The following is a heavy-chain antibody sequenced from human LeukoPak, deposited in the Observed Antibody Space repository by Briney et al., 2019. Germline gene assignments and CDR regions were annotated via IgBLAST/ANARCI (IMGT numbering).Heavy chain of an antibody. Sequence: ASVKVSCKASGYTFTGYYMHWVRQAPGQGLEWMGRINPNSGGTNYAQKFQGRVTMTRDTSISTAYMELSRLRSDDTAVYYCARENRLRFLEWLFRGAFDYWGQGTLVTVSS. J-gene: IGHJ4*02. V-gene: IGHV1-2*06. D-gene: IGHD3-3*01. CDR1: GYTFTGYY. CDR2: INPNSGGT. CDR3: ARENRLRFLEWLFRGAFDY.